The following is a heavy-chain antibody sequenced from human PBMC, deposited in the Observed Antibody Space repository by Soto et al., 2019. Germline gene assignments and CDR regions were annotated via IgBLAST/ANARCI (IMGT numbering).Heavy chain of an antibody. CDR2: IGHSGYSI. V-gene: IGHV3-23*05. J-gene: IGHJ4*02. CDR1: GFTFNNYA. Sequence: DVQLLESGGGLIQPGGSLRLSCAASGFTFNNYAMAWVRQAPGKGLQWVSSIGHSGYSINYGDSVKGRFTISRDNSNNMLFLEMKGLRVEDTAVYYCARSDDKDILTGCYNWGQGALVTVSS. D-gene: IGHD3-9*01. CDR3: ARSDDKDILTGCYN.